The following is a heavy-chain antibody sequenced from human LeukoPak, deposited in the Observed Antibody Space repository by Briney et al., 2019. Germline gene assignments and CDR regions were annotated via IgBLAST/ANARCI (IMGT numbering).Heavy chain of an antibody. CDR1: GFTFSSYE. V-gene: IGHV4-34*01. Sequence: GSLRLSCAASGFTFSSYEMNWIRQPPGKGLEWIGEINHSGSTNYNPSLKSRVTISVDTSKNQFSLKLSSVTAADTAVYYCARLLLYYYYMDVWGKGTTVTISS. CDR3: ARLLLYYYYMDV. J-gene: IGHJ6*03. CDR2: INHSGST.